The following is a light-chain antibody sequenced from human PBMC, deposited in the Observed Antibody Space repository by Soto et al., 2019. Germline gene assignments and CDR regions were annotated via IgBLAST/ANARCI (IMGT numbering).Light chain of an antibody. CDR1: SSNIGAGYD. Sequence: QSVLTQPPSVSGAPGQRVTISCTGSSSNIGAGYDVHWYQQLPGTAPKLLIYGNINRPSGVPDRFSGSKSGTSASLAITGLQAEDEADYYCQSYDSSLSGYYVFGTGTKLTV. J-gene: IGLJ1*01. CDR2: GNI. V-gene: IGLV1-40*01. CDR3: QSYDSSLSGYYV.